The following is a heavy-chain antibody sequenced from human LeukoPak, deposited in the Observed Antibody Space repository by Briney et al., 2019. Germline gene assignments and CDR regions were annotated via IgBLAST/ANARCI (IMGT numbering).Heavy chain of an antibody. V-gene: IGHV3-74*01. J-gene: IGHJ5*02. D-gene: IGHD1-14*01. CDR3: AAMPENWFDP. Sequence: GGALRLSCAASGFTFSTYWMHWVRQVPGKGLEWVSRVRRDGSFTNYADSVKGRFTISRDNARNSLYLQMNSLRAEDTAVYYCAAMPENWFDPWGQGTLVTVSS. CDR1: GFTFSTYW. CDR2: VRRDGSFT.